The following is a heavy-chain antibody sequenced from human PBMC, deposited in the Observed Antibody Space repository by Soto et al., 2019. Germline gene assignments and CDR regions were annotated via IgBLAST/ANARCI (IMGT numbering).Heavy chain of an antibody. CDR3: ARDRSPSWLVDY. J-gene: IGHJ4*02. D-gene: IGHD5-12*01. Sequence: GASVKVSCKASGYTFTSYYMHWVRQAPGQGLEWMGWISAYNGNTNYAQKLQGRVTMTTDTSTSTAYMELRSLRSDDTAVYYCARDRSPSWLVDYWGQGTLVTVSS. CDR2: ISAYNGNT. V-gene: IGHV1-18*04. CDR1: GYTFTSYY.